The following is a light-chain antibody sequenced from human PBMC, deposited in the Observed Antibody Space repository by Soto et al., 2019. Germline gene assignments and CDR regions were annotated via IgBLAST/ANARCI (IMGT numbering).Light chain of an antibody. CDR3: LQGYNYPFT. CDR2: AAS. V-gene: IGKV1-6*01. Sequence: AIQMTQSPSSLSASVGDTVTITCRASQGIRVDLGWYQQKPGKAPKLLIYAASTLQSGVPSRFSGSGSGTDFTLTISSLQPEDFATYYCLQGYNYPFTFGPGTKVDVK. CDR1: QGIRVD. J-gene: IGKJ3*01.